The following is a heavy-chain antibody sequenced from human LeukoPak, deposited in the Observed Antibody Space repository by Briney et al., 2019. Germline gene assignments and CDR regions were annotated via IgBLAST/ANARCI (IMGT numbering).Heavy chain of an antibody. Sequence: PGGSLRLSCAASGFTFSTYWMSWVRQAPGKGLEWVASIKQDGSEKYYVDSVKGRFTISKDNAKNSLFLQMNSLRAEDTAVYYCARDLSRSFSMIRGLIQHREFDFWGRGTLVTVSS. J-gene: IGHJ4*02. CDR1: GFTFSTYW. V-gene: IGHV3-7*01. CDR2: IKQDGSEK. CDR3: ARDLSRSFSMIRGLIQHREFDF. D-gene: IGHD3-10*01.